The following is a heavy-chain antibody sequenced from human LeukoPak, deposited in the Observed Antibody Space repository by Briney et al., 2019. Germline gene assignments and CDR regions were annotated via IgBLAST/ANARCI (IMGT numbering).Heavy chain of an antibody. Sequence: ASVKVSCKASGYTFTSYDINWVQQAAGQGLEWMGWMNPNSGNTGYAQKFQGRVTMTRNTSISTAYMELSSLRSEDTAVYYCARGPELRFLEWLVPWGQGTLVTVSS. CDR3: ARGPELRFLEWLVP. J-gene: IGHJ5*02. CDR1: GYTFTSYD. D-gene: IGHD3-3*01. CDR2: MNPNSGNT. V-gene: IGHV1-8*01.